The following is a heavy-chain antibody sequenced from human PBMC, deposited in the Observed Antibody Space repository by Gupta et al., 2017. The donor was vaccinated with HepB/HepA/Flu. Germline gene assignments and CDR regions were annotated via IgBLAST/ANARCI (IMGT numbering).Heavy chain of an antibody. CDR1: GYTFTNYY. V-gene: IGHV1-46*01. J-gene: IGHJ4*02. Sequence: QVQLVQSGAEVKKPGASVKLSCKASGYTFTNYYMHWVRQAPGQGLEWVGIITPSGGGTSYAQKFQGRVTMTRDTSTSTLYMELSSLRAEDTAVYYCASSLTGDLSYWGQGTLVTVSS. D-gene: IGHD7-27*01. CDR3: ASSLTGDLSY. CDR2: ITPSGGGT.